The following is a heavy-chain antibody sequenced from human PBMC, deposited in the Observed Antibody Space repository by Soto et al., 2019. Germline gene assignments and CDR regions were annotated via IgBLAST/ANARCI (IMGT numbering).Heavy chain of an antibody. D-gene: IGHD2-15*01. CDR2: INAGFGAT. V-gene: IGHV1-69*06. CDR3: ATDCSGGSCYGASGMDV. J-gene: IGHJ6*02. CDR1: GGTFGRYA. Sequence: SVKVFCKASGGTFGRYAISCVRRAPGQSLEWMGQINAGFGATDLAQMFQGRVTITADKSTTTVYMELSSLRSDDTAVYYCATDCSGGSCYGASGMDVWGQGTTVTVSS.